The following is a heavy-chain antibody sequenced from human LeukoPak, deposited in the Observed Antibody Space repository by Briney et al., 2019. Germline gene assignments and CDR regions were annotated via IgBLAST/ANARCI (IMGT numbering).Heavy chain of an antibody. CDR1: GFTFSSYW. J-gene: IGHJ3*02. CDR2: IKQDGSEK. CDR3: ARDVGSGRYDAFDI. D-gene: IGHD6-19*01. V-gene: IGHV3-7*01. Sequence: QPGGSLRLSCAASGFTFSSYWMSWVRQAPGKGLEWVANIKQDGSEKYYVDSVKGRFTISRDNAKNSLYLQMNSLRAEDTAVYYCARDVGSGRYDAFDIWGQGTMVTVSS.